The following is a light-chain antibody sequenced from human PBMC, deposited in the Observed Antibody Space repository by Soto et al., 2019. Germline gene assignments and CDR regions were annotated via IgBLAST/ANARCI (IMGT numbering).Light chain of an antibody. CDR1: QSVSSY. CDR3: QQYDDWPET. Sequence: EKVMTQSPATLSVSPGERATLSCRASQSVSSYLAWYQQQPGQAPRLLIYDASTRATGVPARFSGSGSGTEFTLTISSLQSEDLAVYYCQQYDDWPETFGQGTKVEIK. V-gene: IGKV3-15*01. J-gene: IGKJ1*01. CDR2: DAS.